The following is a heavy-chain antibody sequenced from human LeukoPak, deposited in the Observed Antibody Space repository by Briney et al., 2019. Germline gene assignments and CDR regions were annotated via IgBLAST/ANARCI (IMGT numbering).Heavy chain of an antibody. CDR2: ISGRGGST. Sequence: GGSLRLFCASSVFTHSSYAMSWVPHAPGKGLEWVSWISGRGGSTYCAGSVRGRFPISRDESKNTLCLQRNSLRAEDTAVYYCAIHFDYSSRHYMDVWGKGTTVTVSS. J-gene: IGHJ6*03. D-gene: IGHD3-9*01. CDR3: AIHFDYSSRHYMDV. CDR1: VFTHSSYA. V-gene: IGHV3-23*01.